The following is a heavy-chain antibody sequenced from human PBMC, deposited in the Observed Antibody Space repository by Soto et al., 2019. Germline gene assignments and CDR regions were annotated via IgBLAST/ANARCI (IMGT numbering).Heavy chain of an antibody. CDR1: GFTFSSYA. Sequence: EVQLLESGGDLVQPGRSMRVSCAASGFTFSSYAMSWVRQAPGKGLEWVSAISGSGDTTYYADSVKGRFTISRDNSENTLSLQMNSLRAEDTAIYYCAKFFVETGGSSGWPWSFHYWGQGTLVTVSS. CDR3: AKFFVETGGSSGWPWSFHY. D-gene: IGHD6-25*01. CDR2: ISGSGDTT. V-gene: IGHV3-23*01. J-gene: IGHJ4*02.